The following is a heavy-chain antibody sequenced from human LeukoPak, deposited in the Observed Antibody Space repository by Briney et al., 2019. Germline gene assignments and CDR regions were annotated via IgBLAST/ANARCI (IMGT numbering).Heavy chain of an antibody. D-gene: IGHD6-13*01. CDR1: GFTFSSYA. Sequence: GGSLRLSCAASGFTFSSYAMSWVRQAPGKGLEWVSAISGSGGSTYYADSVKGRFTISRDNSKNTLYLQMNSLRAEDTAVYYCAKSGTSLNYYHYYMDVWGKGTTVTVSS. CDR2: ISGSGGST. CDR3: AKSGTSLNYYHYYMDV. J-gene: IGHJ6*03. V-gene: IGHV3-23*01.